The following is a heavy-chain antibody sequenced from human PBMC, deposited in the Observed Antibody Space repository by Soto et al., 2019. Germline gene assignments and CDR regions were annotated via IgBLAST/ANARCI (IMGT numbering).Heavy chain of an antibody. Sequence: VESLKSAGKGSRYGFSIHWVAWLRQMPGKGLEWVGIIYPGNSNTMYSPSFQGQVTISADTALSTTYLQWDTLKPSDTAIYFCASDSYCDGGNCPMGGFDMWGQGTMVTVSS. J-gene: IGHJ3*02. CDR3: ASDSYCDGGNCPMGGFDM. D-gene: IGHD2-15*01. CDR1: RYGFSIHW. V-gene: IGHV5-51*01. CDR2: IYPGNSNT.